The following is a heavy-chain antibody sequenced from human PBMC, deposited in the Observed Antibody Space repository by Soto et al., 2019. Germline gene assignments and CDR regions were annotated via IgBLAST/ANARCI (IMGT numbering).Heavy chain of an antibody. Sequence: ASVKVSCKASGGTFSRYAISWVRQAPGQGLEWMGGISPNIGNTNYAQKLQGRVTMTTDTSTSTAYMELRSLRSDDTAVYYCARGYCTNGVCYLAPFDAFDIWGQGTMVTVSS. CDR2: ISPNIGNT. CDR3: ARGYCTNGVCYLAPFDAFDI. J-gene: IGHJ3*02. V-gene: IGHV1-18*01. D-gene: IGHD2-8*01. CDR1: GGTFSRYA.